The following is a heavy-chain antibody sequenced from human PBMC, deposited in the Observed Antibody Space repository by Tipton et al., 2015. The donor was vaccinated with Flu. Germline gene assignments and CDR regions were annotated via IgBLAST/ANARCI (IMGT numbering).Heavy chain of an antibody. V-gene: IGHV4-38-2*02. CDR2: VYHTGTT. D-gene: IGHD3-16*01. CDR1: GGSVSGAYDY. J-gene: IGHJ4*02. Sequence: TLSLTCTVSGGSVSGAYDYWTWIRQPPGKGLEWLANVYHTGTTFYKPSLRSRLTISVDTSKNQISLKLTSVSVADTAVYYCARSSTRGESDFWGQGILVTVSS. CDR3: ARSSTRGESDF.